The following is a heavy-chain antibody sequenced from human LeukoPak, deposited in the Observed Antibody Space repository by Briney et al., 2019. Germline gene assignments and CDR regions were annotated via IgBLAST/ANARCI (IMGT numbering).Heavy chain of an antibody. V-gene: IGHV3-23*01. D-gene: IGHD3-22*01. CDR2: ISGSGGST. Sequence: GGSLRLSCAASGFTFSSYAVSWVRQAPGKGLEWVSAISGSGGSTYYADSVKGRFTISRDNSKNTLYLQMNSLRAEDTAVYYCAKGSGDGYYDSFNFDYWGQGTLVTVSS. CDR3: AKGSGDGYYDSFNFDY. J-gene: IGHJ4*02. CDR1: GFTFSSYA.